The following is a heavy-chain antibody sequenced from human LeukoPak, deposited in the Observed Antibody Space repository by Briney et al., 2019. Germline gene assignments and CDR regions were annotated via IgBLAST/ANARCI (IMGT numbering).Heavy chain of an antibody. CDR1: GYTFTDYS. CDR3: ATVGSMTTLDY. D-gene: IGHD4-11*01. Sequence: ASVKVSCKASGYTFTDYSMHWVRQAPGQGLEWMGWINPNSGGTNHAQKFQGRVTMTRDTSISTAYMELSRLRSDDTAVYYCATVGSMTTLDYWGQGTLVTVSS. V-gene: IGHV1-2*02. CDR2: INPNSGGT. J-gene: IGHJ4*02.